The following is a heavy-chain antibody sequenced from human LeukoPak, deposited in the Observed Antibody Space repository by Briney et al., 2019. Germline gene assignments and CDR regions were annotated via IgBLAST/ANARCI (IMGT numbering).Heavy chain of an antibody. CDR1: GGSFSGYY. CDR2: INHSGST. Sequence: SETLSLTCAVYGGSFSGYYWSWIRQPPGKGLEWIGEINHSGSTNYNPSLKSRVTISVDTSKNQFPLKLSSVTAADTAVYYCASLRGAARRSDYWGQGTLVTVSS. V-gene: IGHV4-34*01. J-gene: IGHJ4*02. CDR3: ASLRGAARRSDY. D-gene: IGHD2-15*01.